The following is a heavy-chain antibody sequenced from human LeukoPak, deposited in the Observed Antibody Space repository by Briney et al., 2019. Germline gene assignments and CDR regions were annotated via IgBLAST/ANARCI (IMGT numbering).Heavy chain of an antibody. CDR3: ARVPDHSSGLDY. CDR1: GYTFTGYY. V-gene: IGHV1-2*02. Sequence: ASVKVSCKASGYTFTGYYMHWVRQAPGQGLEWMGWINPNSGGTNYAQKFQGRVTMTRDTSISTAYMELSRLRSDDTAVYYCARVPDHSSGLDYWGQGTLVTVSS. CDR2: INPNSGGT. D-gene: IGHD6-19*01. J-gene: IGHJ4*02.